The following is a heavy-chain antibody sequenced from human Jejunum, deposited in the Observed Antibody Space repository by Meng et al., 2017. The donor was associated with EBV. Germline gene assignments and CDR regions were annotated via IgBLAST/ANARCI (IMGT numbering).Heavy chain of an antibody. V-gene: IGHV3-15*01. J-gene: IGHJ4*02. CDR3: TDVGGDMI. CDR1: GFTFTNAH. D-gene: IGHD3-16*01. Sequence: EVQLVGSXXGXVXXGGXLRLSCAASGFTFTNAHMPWVRQAPGKGLEWVGRIKRTTDGGPTDYAAPVKGRFSISRDDSKNTLYLQMNSLKTEDTAVYYCTDVGGDMIWGQGTLVTVSS. CDR2: IKRTTDGGPT.